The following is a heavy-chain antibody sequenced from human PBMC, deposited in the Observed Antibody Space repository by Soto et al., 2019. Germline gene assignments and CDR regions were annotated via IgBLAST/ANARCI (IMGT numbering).Heavy chain of an antibody. V-gene: IGHV3-23*01. J-gene: IGHJ4*02. CDR1: GFTFSSYA. CDR2: ISGSGGST. Sequence: EVQLLESGGGLVQPGGSLRLSCAASGFTFSSYAMSWVRQAPGKGLEWVSAISGSGGSTYYADSVKGRFTISRDNSKNTLYLQMNRLRAKDTAVYYCAKEGDIAVAGTGFDYWGQGTLVTVSS. D-gene: IGHD6-19*01. CDR3: AKEGDIAVAGTGFDY.